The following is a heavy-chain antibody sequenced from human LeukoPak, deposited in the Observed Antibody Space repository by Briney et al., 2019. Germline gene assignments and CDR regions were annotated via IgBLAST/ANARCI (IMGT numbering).Heavy chain of an antibody. CDR2: ISGSGGST. V-gene: IGHV3-23*01. CDR3: AKEGSSGWYSMDY. CDR1: GFTFSGSA. D-gene: IGHD6-19*01. J-gene: IGHJ4*02. Sequence: GGSLRLSCAASGFTFSGSAMHWVRQAPGKGLEWVSAISGSGGSTYYADSVKGRFTISRDNSKNTLYLQMNSLRAEDTAVYYCAKEGSSGWYSMDYWGQGTLVTVSS.